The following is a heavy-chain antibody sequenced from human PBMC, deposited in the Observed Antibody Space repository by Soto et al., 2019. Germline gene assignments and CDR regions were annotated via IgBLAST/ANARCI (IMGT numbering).Heavy chain of an antibody. J-gene: IGHJ4*02. CDR2: IYSGGYT. Sequence: EVQLVESGGGLIQPGGSLRLSCAVSGFTVSNNYMSWVRQAPGKGLEGVSVIYSGGYTAYGDSVKGRFTLSRDNSNKPLNLQKNGLEPHAPGVYSGPTLPGGGGYWGQGTLVTVSS. V-gene: IGHV3-53*01. D-gene: IGHD1-26*01. CDR3: PTLPGGGGY. CDR1: GFTVSNNY.